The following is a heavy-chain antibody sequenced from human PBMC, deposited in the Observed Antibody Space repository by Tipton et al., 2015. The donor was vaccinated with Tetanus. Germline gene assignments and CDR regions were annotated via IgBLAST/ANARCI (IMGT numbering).Heavy chain of an antibody. CDR1: GFTFSSYG. CDR3: ARDPRAYCGGDCYYFDY. D-gene: IGHD2-21*02. J-gene: IGHJ4*02. CDR2: IWYDGSNK. V-gene: IGHV3-33*01. Sequence: SGFTFSSYGMHWVRQAPGKGLEWVAVIWYDGSNKYYADSVKGRFTISRDNSKNTLYLQMNSLRAEDTAVYYCARDPRAYCGGDCYYFDYWGQGTLVTVSS.